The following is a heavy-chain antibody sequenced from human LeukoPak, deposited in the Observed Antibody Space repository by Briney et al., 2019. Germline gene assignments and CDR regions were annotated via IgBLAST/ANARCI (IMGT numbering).Heavy chain of an antibody. CDR1: GYTFTSYD. V-gene: IGHV1-8*01. D-gene: IGHD3-3*01. CDR3: ARVYYDFWSGYFLVDP. Sequence: ASVNVSCKASGYTFTSYDINWVRQATGQGLEWMGWMNPNSGNTGYAQKFQGRVTMTRNTSISTAYMELSSLRSEDTAVYYCARVYYDFWSGYFLVDPWGQGTLVTVSS. J-gene: IGHJ5*02. CDR2: MNPNSGNT.